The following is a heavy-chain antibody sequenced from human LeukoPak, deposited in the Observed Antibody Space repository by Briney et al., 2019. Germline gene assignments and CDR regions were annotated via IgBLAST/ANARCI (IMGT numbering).Heavy chain of an antibody. D-gene: IGHD3-10*01. Sequence: PGGSLRLSCAASGFTFSSYWMHWVRQAPGKGLEWVSAIYSGSTTYYADSVKGRFTVSKDNSKNTLYLQMNSLRAEDTAVYSCARCKTWFGEMAWGQGTLVTVSS. J-gene: IGHJ5*02. CDR3: ARCKTWFGEMA. CDR2: IYSGSTT. V-gene: IGHV3-53*01. CDR1: GFTFSSYW.